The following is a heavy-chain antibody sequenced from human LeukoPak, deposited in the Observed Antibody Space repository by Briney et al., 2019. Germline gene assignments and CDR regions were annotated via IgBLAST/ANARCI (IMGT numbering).Heavy chain of an antibody. V-gene: IGHV4-59*01. Sequence: SETLSLTCTVSGGSISSYYWSWIRQPPGKGLEWIGYIYYSGSTNYNPSLKSRVTMSVDTSKNQFSLKLSSVTAADTAVYYCARAGTSSSYYYYGMDVWGQGTTVTVSS. CDR3: ARAGTSSSYYYYGMDV. CDR2: IYYSGST. J-gene: IGHJ6*02. CDR1: GGSISSYY. D-gene: IGHD6-13*01.